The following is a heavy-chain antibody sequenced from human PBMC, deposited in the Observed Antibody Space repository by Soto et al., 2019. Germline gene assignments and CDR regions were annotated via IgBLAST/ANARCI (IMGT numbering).Heavy chain of an antibody. D-gene: IGHD1-26*01. V-gene: IGHV3-30-3*01. CDR3: KGWEKTLYEC. CDR1: GFTVSAYT. J-gene: IGHJ4*01. CDR2: ISSDGNHK. Sequence: QVQLVESGGGVVQPGRSLRLSCAASGFTVSAYTMHWVRQAPGKGLEWVAVISSDGNHKYYTDSVKGRFTISRDTSTNSLYMQMISMSAMSMAVYYCKGWEKTLYECWGHGTLVSVSS.